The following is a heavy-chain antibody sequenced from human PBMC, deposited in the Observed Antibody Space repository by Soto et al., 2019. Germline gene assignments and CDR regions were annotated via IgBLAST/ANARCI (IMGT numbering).Heavy chain of an antibody. CDR3: TRSWAWAGFEHFRQ. CDR2: MWSDGSNT. V-gene: IGHV3-33*01. Sequence: QVQLVESGGGVVQPGRSLRLSCATSGFNFSSSGMHWVRQAPGKGLEWVAVMWSDGSNTFYADSVKGRITISIDNSKNTLYLQMHSRRAEDTAVYYCTRSWAWAGFEHFRQWGQGTRVSVSS. CDR1: GFNFSSSG. D-gene: IGHD6-19*01. J-gene: IGHJ1*01.